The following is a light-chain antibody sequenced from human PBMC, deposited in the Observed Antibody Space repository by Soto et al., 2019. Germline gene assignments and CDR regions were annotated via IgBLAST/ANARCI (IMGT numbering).Light chain of an antibody. CDR3: QQRSNWVT. J-gene: IGKJ3*01. CDR1: QSISSF. Sequence: PGDRATLSCRASQSISSFLAWYQQKPGQAPRLLIYDASNRATGIPVRFRGSGSGTDFTLTISSLEPEDFAIYYCQQRSNWVTFGPGTKVDIK. V-gene: IGKV3-11*01. CDR2: DAS.